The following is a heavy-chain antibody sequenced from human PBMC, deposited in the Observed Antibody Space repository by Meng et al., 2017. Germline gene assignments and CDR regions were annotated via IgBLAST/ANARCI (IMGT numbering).Heavy chain of an antibody. Sequence: QVQAPLVGPGLVQPPHPPSLTCAISVVSAYSNSGACNWIRQTPSEGLEWLRRTNYRSKCDNDNTVSVKSRITINPDTSKNQFSLQFNAVTPEYTAVYYCARANCSGVSCEFHYCGQGTLVTVSS. CDR2: TNYRSKCDN. CDR3: ARANCSGVSCEFHY. D-gene: IGHD2-15*01. J-gene: IGHJ4*02. CDR1: VVSAYSNSGA. V-gene: IGHV6-1*01.